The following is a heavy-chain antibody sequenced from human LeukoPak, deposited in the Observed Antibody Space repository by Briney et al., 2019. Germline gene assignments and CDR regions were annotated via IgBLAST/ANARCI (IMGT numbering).Heavy chain of an antibody. V-gene: IGHV3-33*01. Sequence: PGRSLRLSCAASGFTLTSYAMHWVRQAPGKGLEWVAVIWYDGSNEYYSDSVKGRFAISRDISKNTLYLQMNSLRAEDTAVYYCARSVADGAFDTWGQGTMVTVSS. CDR2: IWYDGSNE. CDR1: GFTLTSYA. D-gene: IGHD6-19*01. CDR3: ARSVADGAFDT. J-gene: IGHJ3*02.